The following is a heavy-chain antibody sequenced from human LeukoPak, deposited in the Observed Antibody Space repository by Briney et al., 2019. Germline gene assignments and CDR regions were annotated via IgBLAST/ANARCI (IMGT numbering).Heavy chain of an antibody. V-gene: IGHV5-51*01. CDR2: IYPGDSDT. CDR3: ARRGLPGIAAGTDRYYFDY. D-gene: IGHD6-13*01. Sequence: GESLKISCKGSGYSFTSYWIGWVRQMPGKGLEWMGIIYPGDSDTRYSPSFQGQVTISADKSISTAYLQWSSLKAPDTAMYYCARRGLPGIAAGTDRYYFDYWGQGTLVTVSS. J-gene: IGHJ4*02. CDR1: GYSFTSYW.